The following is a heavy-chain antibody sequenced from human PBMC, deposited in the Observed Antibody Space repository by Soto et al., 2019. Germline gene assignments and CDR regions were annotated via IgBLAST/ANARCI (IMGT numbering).Heavy chain of an antibody. J-gene: IGHJ4*02. Sequence: GASVKVSCKASGGTFSSYTISWVRQAPGQGLEWMGRIIPILGIANYAQKFQGRVTITADKSTSTAYMELSSLRSEDTAVYYCARDRSGYSSGWWFFDYWGQGTLVTVSS. D-gene: IGHD6-19*01. CDR3: ARDRSGYSSGWWFFDY. CDR2: IIPILGIA. V-gene: IGHV1-69*04. CDR1: GGTFSSYT.